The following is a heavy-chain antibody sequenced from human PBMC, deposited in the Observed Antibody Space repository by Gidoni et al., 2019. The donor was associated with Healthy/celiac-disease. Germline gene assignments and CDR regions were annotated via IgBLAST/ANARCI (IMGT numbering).Heavy chain of an antibody. J-gene: IGHJ4*02. D-gene: IGHD5-18*01. CDR1: GFPFSSYW. CDR2: IKQDGSEK. CDR3: AREYSYGYIGSDY. Sequence: EVQLVASGGGLVQPGGSLRLSCAASGFPFSSYWMSWVRQAPGKGLEWVANIKQDGSEKYYVDSVKGRFTISRDNAKNSLYLQMNSLRAEDTAVYYCAREYSYGYIGSDYWGQGTLVTVSS. V-gene: IGHV3-7*01.